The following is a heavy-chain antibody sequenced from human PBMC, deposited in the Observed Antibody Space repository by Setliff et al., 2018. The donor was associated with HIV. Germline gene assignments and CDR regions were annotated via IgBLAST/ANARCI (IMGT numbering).Heavy chain of an antibody. CDR2: IYYSGTT. CDR3: ARHRYSSSINWFDP. Sequence: SETLSLTCNVSGFSFRNSFYNWGWIRQPPGKGLEWIGIIYYSGTTYYNPSLKSRVTMSIDTSQNQFSLKLTSVTATDTAVYYCARHRYSSSINWFDPWGQGTLVTVSS. D-gene: IGHD6-13*01. V-gene: IGHV4-39*01. CDR1: GFSFRNSFYN. J-gene: IGHJ5*02.